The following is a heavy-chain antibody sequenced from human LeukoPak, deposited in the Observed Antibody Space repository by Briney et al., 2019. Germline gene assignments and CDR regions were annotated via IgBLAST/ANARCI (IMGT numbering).Heavy chain of an antibody. CDR1: GFTFSSYA. CDR3: ARDHSLLLWFGEYFDY. V-gene: IGHV3-30*04. J-gene: IGHJ4*02. D-gene: IGHD3-10*01. Sequence: GGSLRLSCASSGFTFSSYAMHWVRQAPGKGLEWVAVISYDGGNKYYADSVKGRFTISRDNSKNTLYLQMNSLRVEDTAVYYCARDHSLLLWFGEYFDYWGQGTLVTVSS. CDR2: ISYDGGNK.